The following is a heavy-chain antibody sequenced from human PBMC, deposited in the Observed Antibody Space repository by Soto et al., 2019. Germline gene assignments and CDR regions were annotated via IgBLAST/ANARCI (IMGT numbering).Heavy chain of an antibody. CDR3: ARESWERKSYYYGMDV. Sequence: PSETLSLTCTVSGGSISSGGYYWSWIRQHPGKGLEWIGYIYYSGSTYYNPSLKSRVTISVDTSKNQFSLKLSSVTAADTAVYYCARESWERKSYYYGMDVWGQGTTVTVSS. CDR2: IYYSGST. V-gene: IGHV4-31*03. CDR1: GGSISSGGYY. J-gene: IGHJ6*02. D-gene: IGHD1-26*01.